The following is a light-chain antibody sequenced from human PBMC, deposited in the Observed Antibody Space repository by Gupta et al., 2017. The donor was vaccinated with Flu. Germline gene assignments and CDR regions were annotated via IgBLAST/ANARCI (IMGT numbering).Light chain of an antibody. CDR3: ETVDRKGRWQRV. V-gene: IGLV3-25*03. CDR1: ELRKQY. CDR2: KES. Sequence: TCSGEELRKQYTSWDRQMTLQAAVVVVYKESERRSGRPHGLSGSSSGTTATLTISGVQADDEADYYCETVDRKGRWQRVFGGGTKLTVL. J-gene: IGLJ3*02.